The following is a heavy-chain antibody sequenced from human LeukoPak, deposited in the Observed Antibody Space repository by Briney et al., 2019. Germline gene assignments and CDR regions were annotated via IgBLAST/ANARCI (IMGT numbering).Heavy chain of an antibody. Sequence: SETLSLTCTVSGGSISSRSYYWSWIRQPAGKGLEWIGRIYSSVTMNYNPSLKSRVTISLDTSKNQFSLKLSSVTAADTAVYYCASGGSGNYSYWGQGTLVTVSS. V-gene: IGHV4-61*02. J-gene: IGHJ4*02. CDR2: IYSSVTM. CDR3: ASGGSGNYSY. D-gene: IGHD1-26*01. CDR1: GGSISSRSYY.